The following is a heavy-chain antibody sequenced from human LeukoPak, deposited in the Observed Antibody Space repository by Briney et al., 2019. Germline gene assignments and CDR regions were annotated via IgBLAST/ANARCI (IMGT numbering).Heavy chain of an antibody. J-gene: IGHJ4*02. Sequence: GRSLRLSCAASGFTFSSYGMHWVRQAPGKGLEWVAVISYDGSNKYYADSVKGRFTISRDNSKNTLYLQMNSLRAEDTAVYYCAKDRSLVVPAAHSDYWGQGTLVTVSS. V-gene: IGHV3-30*18. CDR3: AKDRSLVVPAAHSDY. D-gene: IGHD2-2*01. CDR2: ISYDGSNK. CDR1: GFTFSSYG.